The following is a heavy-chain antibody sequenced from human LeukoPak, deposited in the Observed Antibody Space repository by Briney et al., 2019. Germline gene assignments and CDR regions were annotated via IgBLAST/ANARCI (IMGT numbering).Heavy chain of an antibody. Sequence: PGGSLRLSCAASGFTFSSFAMSWVRQAPGKGLEWVSAISGSGGNTYYADSVKGRFTISRDNSKNTLYLQMNSLRAEDTAVYYCARDTSSLAYCGGDCYIDYWGQGTLVTVSS. J-gene: IGHJ4*02. D-gene: IGHD2-21*02. V-gene: IGHV3-23*01. CDR2: ISGSGGNT. CDR3: ARDTSSLAYCGGDCYIDY. CDR1: GFTFSSFA.